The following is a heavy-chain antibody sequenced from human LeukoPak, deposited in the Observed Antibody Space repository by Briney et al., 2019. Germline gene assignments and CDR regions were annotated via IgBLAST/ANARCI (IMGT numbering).Heavy chain of an antibody. J-gene: IGHJ4*02. CDR1: GDSIGSHY. CDR2: IYYNGST. CDR3: VRLLYYYESSGFDY. D-gene: IGHD3-22*01. Sequence: SETLSLTCTVSGDSIGSHYWSWIRQPPGKGLEWIGYIYYNGSTNYNPSLKSRVTISVDTSKNQFSLKLSSVTAADTAVYYCVRLLYYYESSGFDYWGQGTLVTVSS. V-gene: IGHV4-59*08.